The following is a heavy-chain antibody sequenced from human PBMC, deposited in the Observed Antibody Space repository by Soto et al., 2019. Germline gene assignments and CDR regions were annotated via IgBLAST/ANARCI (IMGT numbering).Heavy chain of an antibody. CDR1: GFTFSSYS. CDR3: ARDRYDFWSGSTYYYYMDV. D-gene: IGHD3-3*01. Sequence: GGSLRLSCAASGFTFSSYSMNWVRQAPGKGLEWVSNIKQDGSEKYYVDSVKGRFTISRDNSKNTLYLQMSSLRPEDTAVYYCARDRYDFWSGSTYYYYMDVWGKGTTVTVSS. V-gene: IGHV3-7*01. CDR2: IKQDGSEK. J-gene: IGHJ6*03.